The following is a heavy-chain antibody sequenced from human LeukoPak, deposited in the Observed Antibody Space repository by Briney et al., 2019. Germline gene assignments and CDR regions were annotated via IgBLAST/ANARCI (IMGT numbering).Heavy chain of an antibody. CDR3: ARDRAYSSFDI. CDR2: ISYDGSNK. CDR1: GFTFSSYA. V-gene: IGHV3-30-3*01. D-gene: IGHD4-11*01. J-gene: IGHJ3*02. Sequence: GGSLRLSCAASGFTFSSYAMHWVRQAPGKGLDWMAVISYDGSNKYYADSVKGRFTISRDNAKNSLYLQMNTLRAEDTAVYYCARDRAYSSFDIWGQGTMVTVSS.